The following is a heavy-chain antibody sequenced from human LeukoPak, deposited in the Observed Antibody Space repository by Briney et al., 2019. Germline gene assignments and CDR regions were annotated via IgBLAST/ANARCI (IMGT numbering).Heavy chain of an antibody. CDR2: SYPGDSDI. Sequence: AESLKISCKGSGYTFINYWIGWVRQMPGKGLEWMGISYPGDSDINYSPSFQGQVTISADKSISTAYLQWSSLKASDTAIYYCARRRGGYSAYEYWGQGTLVTVSS. J-gene: IGHJ4*02. V-gene: IGHV5-51*01. D-gene: IGHD5-12*01. CDR1: GYTFINYW. CDR3: ARRRGGYSAYEY.